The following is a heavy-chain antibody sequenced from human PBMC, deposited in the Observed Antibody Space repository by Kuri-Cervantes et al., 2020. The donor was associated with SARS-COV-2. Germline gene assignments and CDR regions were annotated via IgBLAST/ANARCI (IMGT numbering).Heavy chain of an antibody. CDR1: GGTFSSYA. J-gene: IGHJ4*02. CDR3: ARDAIRDGYNEGY. V-gene: IGHV1-69*06. D-gene: IGHD5-24*01. Sequence: SVNVSCKASGGTFSSYAISWVRQAPGQGLEWMGGIIPIFGTANYAQKFQGRVTITADKSTSTAYMELSSLGSEDTAVYYCARDAIRDGYNEGYWGQGTLVTVSS. CDR2: IIPIFGTA.